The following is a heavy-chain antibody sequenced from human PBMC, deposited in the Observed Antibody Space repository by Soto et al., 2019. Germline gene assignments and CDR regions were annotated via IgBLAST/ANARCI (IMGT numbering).Heavy chain of an antibody. D-gene: IGHD6-19*01. CDR3: MRGDVGWLDDLRQGELDP. Sequence: QVHMVQSGAEVKKPGASVKVVCKASGYSFTSYGVSWVRHAPGQGLEWMGWISTYNGNTNYAQKFQDRVKMTADTSTSTAYMVLGSLRSDDTAIYYCMRGDVGWLDDLRQGELDPWGQGTLVTVSA. CDR1: GYSFTSYG. J-gene: IGHJ5*02. CDR2: ISTYNGNT. V-gene: IGHV1-18*01.